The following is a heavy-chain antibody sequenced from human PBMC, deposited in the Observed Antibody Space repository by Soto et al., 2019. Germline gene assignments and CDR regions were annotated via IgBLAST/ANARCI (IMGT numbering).Heavy chain of an antibody. Sequence: SETLSLTCTVSGGSVSSGSYYWSWIRQPPGKGLEWIGYIYYSGSTNYNPSLKSRVTISVDTSKNQFSLKLSSVTAADTAVYYCARDLGLSRMGFRQLVQNYYYGMDVWGQGTTVTGSS. CDR1: GGSVSSGSYY. D-gene: IGHD6-13*01. J-gene: IGHJ6*02. CDR2: IYYSGST. CDR3: ARDLGLSRMGFRQLVQNYYYGMDV. V-gene: IGHV4-61*01.